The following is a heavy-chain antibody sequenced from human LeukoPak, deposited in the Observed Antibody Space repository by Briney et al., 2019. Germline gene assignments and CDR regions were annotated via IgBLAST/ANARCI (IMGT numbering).Heavy chain of an antibody. D-gene: IGHD3-16*02. V-gene: IGHV1-18*01. CDR1: GGTFSSYA. J-gene: IGHJ4*02. CDR3: ARLVSLGSYRTVFDY. CDR2: ISAYNGNT. Sequence: ASVKVSCKASGGTFSSYAISWVRQAPGQGLEWMGWISAYNGNTNYAQKLQGRVTMTTDTSTSTAYMELRSLRSDDTAVYYCARLVSLGSYRTVFDYWGQGTLVTVSS.